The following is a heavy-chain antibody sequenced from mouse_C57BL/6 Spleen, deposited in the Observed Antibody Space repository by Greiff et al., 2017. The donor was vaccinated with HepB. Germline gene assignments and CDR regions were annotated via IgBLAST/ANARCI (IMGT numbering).Heavy chain of an antibody. CDR1: GYTFTSYW. Sequence: QVQLQQSGAELVKPGASVKLSCKASGYTFTSYWMQWVKQRPGQGLEWIGEIDPSDSYTNYNQKFKGKATLTVDTSSSTAYMQLSSLTSEDSAVYYCARMIYYGYENYFDYWGQGTTLTVSS. D-gene: IGHD2-2*01. J-gene: IGHJ2*01. CDR3: ARMIYYGYENYFDY. CDR2: IDPSDSYT. V-gene: IGHV1-50*01.